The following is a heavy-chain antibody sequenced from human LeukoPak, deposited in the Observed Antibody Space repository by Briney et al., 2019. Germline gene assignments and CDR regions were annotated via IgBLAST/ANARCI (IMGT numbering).Heavy chain of an antibody. V-gene: IGHV4-39*01. CDR3: ARGSSHTSYNFDY. D-gene: IGHD1-26*01. CDR1: GGSISSSSYY. Sequence: SETLSLTCTVSGGSISSSSYYWGWIRQPPGKGLEWIGSIYYSGSTYYNPSLKSRVTISVDTSKNQFSLKLSSVTAADTAVYYCARGSSHTSYNFDYWGQGTLVTVSS. J-gene: IGHJ4*02. CDR2: IYYSGST.